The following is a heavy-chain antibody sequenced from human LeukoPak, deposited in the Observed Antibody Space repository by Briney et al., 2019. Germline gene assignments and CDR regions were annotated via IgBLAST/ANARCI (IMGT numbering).Heavy chain of an antibody. CDR1: GVSISSGGYY. V-gene: IGHV4-61*02. Sequence: SETLFLTCNVSGVSISSGGYYWTWIRQPAGKGLEWIGRIYTSGSTNYNPSLKSRVTISVDTSKNQFSLKLSSVTAADTAVYYCARERSGSYDEHFDYWGQGTLVTVSS. CDR3: ARERSGSYDEHFDY. J-gene: IGHJ4*02. D-gene: IGHD3-10*01. CDR2: IYTSGST.